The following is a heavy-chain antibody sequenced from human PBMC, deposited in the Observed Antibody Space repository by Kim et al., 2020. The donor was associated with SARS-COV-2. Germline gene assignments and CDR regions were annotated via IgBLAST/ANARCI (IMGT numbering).Heavy chain of an antibody. D-gene: IGHD6-13*01. V-gene: IGHV4-34*01. J-gene: IGHJ6*02. CDR2: INHSGST. CDR3: ARRGYSSSWFQPDYYGMDV. Sequence: SETLSLTCAVYGGSFSGYYWSWIRQPPGKGLEWIGEINHSGSTNYNPSLKSRVTISVDTSKNQFSLKLSSVTAADTAVYYCARRGYSSSWFQPDYYGMDVWGQGTTVTVSS. CDR1: GGSFSGYY.